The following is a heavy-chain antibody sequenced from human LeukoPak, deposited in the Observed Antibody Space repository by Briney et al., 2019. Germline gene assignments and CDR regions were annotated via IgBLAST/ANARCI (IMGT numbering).Heavy chain of an antibody. CDR1: GFTFSSYS. D-gene: IGHD6-6*01. J-gene: IGHJ4*02. CDR2: ISSSSSTI. Sequence: GGSLRLSCAASGFTFSSYSMNWVRQAPGKGLEWVSYISSSSSTIYYADSVKGRFTISRDNAKNSLYLQMNSLRAEDTAVYYCARDWSRSSYYFDYWGQGTLVTVSS. V-gene: IGHV3-48*01. CDR3: ARDWSRSSYYFDY.